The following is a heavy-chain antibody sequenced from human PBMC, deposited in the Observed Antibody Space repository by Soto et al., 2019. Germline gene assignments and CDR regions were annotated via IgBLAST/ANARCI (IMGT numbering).Heavy chain of an antibody. Sequence: PGGSLRLSCAASGFTFSNAWMSWVRQAPGKGLEWVGRIKSKTDGGTTDYAAPVKGRFTISRDDSKNTLYLQMNSLKTEDTAVYYCSTEAAAGDYYMDILGQETTHTISS. J-gene: IGHJ6*02. CDR2: IKSKTDGGTT. CDR1: GFTFSNAW. V-gene: IGHV3-15*01. CDR3: STEAAAGDYYMDI. D-gene: IGHD6-13*01.